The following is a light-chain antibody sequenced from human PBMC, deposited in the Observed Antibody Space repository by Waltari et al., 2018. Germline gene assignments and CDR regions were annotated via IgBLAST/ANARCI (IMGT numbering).Light chain of an antibody. J-gene: IGLJ2*01. Sequence: NFMPTQPHSVSESAGKTVIISCTGSSDNIANNNMLCYQHRPGSAPVTLIYEDNQRASGVPDRFSGSIDSSSNSASLTISGLRTEDEAYYFCQSYYAYDVIFGGGTKLTVL. V-gene: IGLV6-57*02. CDR2: EDN. CDR1: SDNIANNN. CDR3: QSYYAYDVI.